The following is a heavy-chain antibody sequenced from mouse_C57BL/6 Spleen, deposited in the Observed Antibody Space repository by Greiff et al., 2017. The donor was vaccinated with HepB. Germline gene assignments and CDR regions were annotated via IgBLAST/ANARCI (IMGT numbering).Heavy chain of an antibody. V-gene: IGHV1-69*01. CDR1: GYTFTSYW. Sequence: QVQLQQPGAELVMPGASVKLSCKASGYTFTSYWMHWVKQRPGQGLEWIGEIDPSDSYTNYNQKFKGKSTLTVDKSSSTAYMQLSSLTSEDSAVYYCAGGTGILAYWGQGTLVTVSA. J-gene: IGHJ3*01. CDR2: IDPSDSYT. CDR3: AGGTGILAY. D-gene: IGHD4-1*01.